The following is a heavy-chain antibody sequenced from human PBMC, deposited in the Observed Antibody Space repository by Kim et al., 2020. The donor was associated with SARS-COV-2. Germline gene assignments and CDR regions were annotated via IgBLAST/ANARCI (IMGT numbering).Heavy chain of an antibody. CDR3: ARATNKYGGPHVWFVS. CDR1: GYTFTDYY. J-gene: IGHJ5*01. D-gene: IGHD4-17*01. V-gene: IGHV1-2*02. Sequence: ASVKFSCRASGYTFTDYYIHWVRQAPGQSLEWMGWLNPKTGGTNFALKSQGTVTLTSDVSTNTVFMDLRRLRSDDTAIYYCARATNKYGGPHVWFVSWG. CDR2: LNPKTGGT.